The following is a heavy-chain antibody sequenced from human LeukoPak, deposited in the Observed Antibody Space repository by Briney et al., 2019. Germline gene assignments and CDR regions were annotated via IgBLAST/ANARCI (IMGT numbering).Heavy chain of an antibody. V-gene: IGHV4-34*01. CDR3: ARDLYSSSWFDY. D-gene: IGHD6-13*01. Sequence: SETLSLTCAVYGGSFSGYYWSWIRQPPGKGLEWIGEINHSGSTNYNPSLKSRVTISVDKSKNQFSLKLSSVTAADTAVYYCARDLYSSSWFDYWGQGTLVTVSS. CDR1: GGSFSGYY. CDR2: INHSGST. J-gene: IGHJ4*02.